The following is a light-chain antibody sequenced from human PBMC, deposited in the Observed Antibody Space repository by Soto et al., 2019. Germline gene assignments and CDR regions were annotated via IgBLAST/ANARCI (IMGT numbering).Light chain of an antibody. CDR1: QSVSSN. CDR3: QQYNNWPRE. CDR2: GAS. V-gene: IGKV3-15*01. Sequence: EIVMTQSPATLSVSPGERATLSCRASQSVSSNLAWYQQKPGQAPRLLIYGASTRPTGIPARFSGSGSGTEFTLTISSLQSEDFAVYYCQQYNNWPREFGQGTKVEIK. J-gene: IGKJ1*01.